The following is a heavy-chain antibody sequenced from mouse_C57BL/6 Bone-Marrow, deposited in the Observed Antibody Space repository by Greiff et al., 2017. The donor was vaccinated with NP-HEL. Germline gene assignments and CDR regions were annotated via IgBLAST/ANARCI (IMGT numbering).Heavy chain of an antibody. D-gene: IGHD2-3*01. Sequence: VKLQQPGAELVKPGASVKLSCKASGYTFTSYWMHWVKQRPGQGLEWIGMIHPNSGSTNYNEKFKSKATLTVDKSSSTAYMQLSSLTSEDSAVYYCARYDGYPDWYFDVWGTGTTVTVSS. CDR2: IHPNSGST. CDR3: ARYDGYPDWYFDV. J-gene: IGHJ1*03. V-gene: IGHV1-64*01. CDR1: GYTFTSYW.